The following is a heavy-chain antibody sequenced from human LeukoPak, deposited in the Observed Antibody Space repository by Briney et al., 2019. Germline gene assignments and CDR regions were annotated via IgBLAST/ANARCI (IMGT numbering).Heavy chain of an antibody. Sequence: VASVNVSCKASGYTFTGYYIHWVRQAPGQGLEWMGWINPNSGGANYAQGFQDRVTMTRDTSISTAYMELTRLTSDDTAVYYCARTYTVETGLFADYWGQGTLVTVSS. CDR1: GYTFTGYY. CDR2: INPNSGGA. D-gene: IGHD4-11*01. J-gene: IGHJ4*02. V-gene: IGHV1-2*02. CDR3: ARTYTVETGLFADY.